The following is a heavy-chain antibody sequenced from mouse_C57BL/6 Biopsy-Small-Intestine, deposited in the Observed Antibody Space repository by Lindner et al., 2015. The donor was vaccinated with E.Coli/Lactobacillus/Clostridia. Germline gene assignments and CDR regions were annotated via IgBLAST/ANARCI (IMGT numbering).Heavy chain of an antibody. J-gene: IGHJ3*01. CDR2: INPNNGGT. D-gene: IGHD1-1*01. V-gene: IGHV1-22*01. CDR1: GYTFTDYN. CDR3: ARSHYYGSSPWFAY. Sequence: VQLQESGPELVKPGASVKMSCKASGYTFTDYNMHWVKQSHGKSLEWIGYINPNNGGTSYNQKFKGKATLTVNKSSSTAYMELRSLTSEDSAVYYCARSHYYGSSPWFAYWGQGDSGHCLC.